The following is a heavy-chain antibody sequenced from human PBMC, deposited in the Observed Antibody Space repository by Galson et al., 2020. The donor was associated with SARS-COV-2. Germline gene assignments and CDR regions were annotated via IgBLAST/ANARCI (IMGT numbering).Heavy chain of an antibody. Sequence: GGSLRLSCAASGFTFSDYYMSWIRQAPGKGLEWVSYISSSGSTIYYADSVKGRFTISRDNAKNSLYLQMNSLRAEDTAVYYCARDYGSMVRGETDYYYDVMDVWGQGTRSPSP. CDR3: ARDYGSMVRGETDYYYDVMDV. J-gene: IGHJ6*02. V-gene: IGHV3-11*01. D-gene: IGHD3-10*01. CDR1: GFTFSDYY. CDR2: ISSSGSTI.